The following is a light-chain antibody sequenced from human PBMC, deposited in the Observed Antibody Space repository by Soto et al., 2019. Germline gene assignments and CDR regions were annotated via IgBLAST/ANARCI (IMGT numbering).Light chain of an antibody. CDR1: SASVSTNSY. CDR2: STN. Sequence: QAVVTQEPSFSVSPGGTVTLTCGLTSASVSTNSYPSWYQQTPGQAPRTLIHSTNIRSSGVPDRFSGSILGNKAALTIPGAQAEDECDYYCVVYLGSGSWVFGGGTKLTVL. V-gene: IGLV8-61*01. CDR3: VVYLGSGSWV. J-gene: IGLJ3*02.